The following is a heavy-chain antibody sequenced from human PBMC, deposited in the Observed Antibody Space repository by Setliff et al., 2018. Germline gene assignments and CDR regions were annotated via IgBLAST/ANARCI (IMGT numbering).Heavy chain of an antibody. Sequence: SVKVSCKASGGTFTTYAITWVRQAPGQGLEWMGGIIPRFSTANIAQNFQGRVTISADESTSTVYMELSSLRSEDTAVYYCARGWPTVVSRDFDYWGQGTLVTVSS. CDR2: IIPRFSTA. V-gene: IGHV1-69*13. J-gene: IGHJ4*02. CDR3: ARGWPTVVSRDFDY. CDR1: GGTFTTYA. D-gene: IGHD4-17*01.